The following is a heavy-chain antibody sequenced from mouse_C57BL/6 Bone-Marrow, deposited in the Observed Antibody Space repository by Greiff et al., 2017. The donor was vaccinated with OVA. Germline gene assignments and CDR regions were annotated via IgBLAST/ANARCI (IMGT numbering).Heavy chain of an antibody. CDR1: GFTFNTYA. Sequence: EVMLVESGGGLVQPKGSLKLSCAASGFTFNTYAMHWVRQAPGKGLEWVARIRSKSSNYATYYADSVKDRFTISRDDSQSMLYLQMNNLKTEDTAMYYCVREGWLLRRTWFADWGQGTLVTVSA. V-gene: IGHV10-3*01. CDR2: IRSKSSNYAT. J-gene: IGHJ3*01. CDR3: VREGWLLRRTWFAD. D-gene: IGHD2-3*01.